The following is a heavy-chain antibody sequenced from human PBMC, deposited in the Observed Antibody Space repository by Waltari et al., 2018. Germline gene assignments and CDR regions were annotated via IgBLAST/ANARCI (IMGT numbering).Heavy chain of an antibody. V-gene: IGHV1-2*02. CDR1: GYPFTAYN. D-gene: IGHD2-8*02. CDR2: ITPNSGFT. CDR3: ARDTGSFDI. Sequence: QVQLVQSGAEVKKPGASVKVSCKASGYPFTAYNLHWVRQAPGQGLEWMGWITPNSGFTHYPQRFQGRVTMTRDTSIDTAYMELSRLISDDMAIYYCARDTGSFDIWGQGTMVTVSS. J-gene: IGHJ3*02.